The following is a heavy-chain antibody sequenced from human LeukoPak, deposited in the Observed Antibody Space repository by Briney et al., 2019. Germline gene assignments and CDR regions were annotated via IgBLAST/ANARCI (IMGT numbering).Heavy chain of an antibody. V-gene: IGHV3-30*03. D-gene: IGHD5-12*01. Sequence: GGSLRLSCAASGFTFSSYGMHWVRQAPGKGLEWVAVISYDGSNKYYADSVKGRFTISRDNSKNSLYLQMNSLRAEDTAFYYCAINGGGDSGYGNFDYWGQGTLVTVSS. CDR2: ISYDGSNK. J-gene: IGHJ4*02. CDR3: AINGGGDSGYGNFDY. CDR1: GFTFSSYG.